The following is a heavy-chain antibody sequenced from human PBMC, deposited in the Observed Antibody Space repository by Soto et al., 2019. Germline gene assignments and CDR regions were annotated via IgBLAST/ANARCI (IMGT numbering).Heavy chain of an antibody. CDR2: IYSGGST. CDR3: ARTCSGGTCSFDY. V-gene: IGHV3-66*01. Sequence: GGSLRLSCAASGFTVSSNYMSWVRQPPGKGLEWVSVIYSGGSTYYADSVKGRFTISRDNSENTLYLQMNSLRAEDTAVYYCARTCSGGTCSFDYWGQGTLVTVSS. CDR1: GFTVSSNY. J-gene: IGHJ4*02. D-gene: IGHD2-15*01.